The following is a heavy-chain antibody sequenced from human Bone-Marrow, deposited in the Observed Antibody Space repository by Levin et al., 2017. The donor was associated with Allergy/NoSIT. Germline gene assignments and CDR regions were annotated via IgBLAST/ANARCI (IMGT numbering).Heavy chain of an antibody. Sequence: PGESLKISCLVSGFTFSDYSIYWVRQAPGKGLEWISSISSDSSDLYYADSVKGRFTISRDNAKNSLNLQVSSLRAEDTAVYHCVRGIIGDVRVAHKEAFDVWGQGTMVTVSS. D-gene: IGHD2/OR15-2a*01. CDR3: VRGIIGDVRVAHKEAFDV. CDR1: GFTFSDYS. V-gene: IGHV3-21*01. CDR2: ISSDSSDL. J-gene: IGHJ3*01.